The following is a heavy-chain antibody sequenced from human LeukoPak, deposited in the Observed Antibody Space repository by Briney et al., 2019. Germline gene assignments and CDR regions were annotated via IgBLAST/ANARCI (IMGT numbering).Heavy chain of an antibody. CDR1: GGSISSGDYD. V-gene: IGHV4-30-4*08. CDR2: IYYSGST. Sequence: PSETLSLTCSVSGGSISSGDYDWSWIRQPPGKGLEWIGYIYYSGSTYYNPSLESRVTISVDTSKNQFSLKLSSVTAADTAVYYCARGFLEWLPIDYWGQETLVTVSS. CDR3: ARGFLEWLPIDY. D-gene: IGHD3-3*01. J-gene: IGHJ4*02.